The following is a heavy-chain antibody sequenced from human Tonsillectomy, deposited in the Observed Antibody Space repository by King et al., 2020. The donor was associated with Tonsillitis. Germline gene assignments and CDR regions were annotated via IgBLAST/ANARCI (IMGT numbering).Heavy chain of an antibody. CDR2: IRSKAYGGTT. V-gene: IGHV3-49*03. CDR1: GFTFGDYD. Sequence: VQLVESGGGLVQPGRSLRLSCTASGFTFGDYDMSWLRQAPGKGLEWVGFIRSKAYGGTTEYAASVKGRFTISRDDSKSIAYLQMNSLKTEDTAVYYCTRNIVVVPAADHDAFDIWGQGTMVTVSS. CDR3: TRNIVVVPAADHDAFDI. D-gene: IGHD2-2*01. J-gene: IGHJ3*02.